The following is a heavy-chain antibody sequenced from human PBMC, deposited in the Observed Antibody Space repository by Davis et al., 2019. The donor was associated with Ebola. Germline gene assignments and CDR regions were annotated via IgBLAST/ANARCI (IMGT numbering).Heavy chain of an antibody. J-gene: IGHJ3*02. CDR2: IIPIFGTA. CDR1: GGTFSSYA. CDR3: ARDHRRIYDFWSGQPDAFDI. V-gene: IGHV1-69*13. Sequence: SVKVFCKASGGTFSSYAISWVRQAPGKGLEWMGGIIPIFGTANYAQKFQGRVTITADESTSTAYMELSSLRSEDTAVYYCARDHRRIYDFWSGQPDAFDIWGQGTMVTVSS. D-gene: IGHD3-3*01.